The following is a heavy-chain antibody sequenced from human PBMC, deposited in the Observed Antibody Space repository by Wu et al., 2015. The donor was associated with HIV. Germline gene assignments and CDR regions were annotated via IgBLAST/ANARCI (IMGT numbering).Heavy chain of an antibody. J-gene: IGHJ1*01. Sequence: QVLLVQSAAEVKKPGASVTISCKASGYTFTGYFIHWVRQAPGQGLEWMGWINPNSGGTKYTQRFQGRLTMTRDTSNNTAYMSLSSLKSDDTAVYFCARDRAWRGTSSIAEYFQHWGQGSLVTVSS. CDR2: INPNSGGT. CDR3: ARDRAWRGTSSIAEYFQH. V-gene: IGHV1-2*02. CDR1: GYTFTGYF.